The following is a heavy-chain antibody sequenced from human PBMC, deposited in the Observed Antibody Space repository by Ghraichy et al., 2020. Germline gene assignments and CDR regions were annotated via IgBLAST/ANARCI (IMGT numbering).Heavy chain of an antibody. Sequence: GRSLRLSCAASGFTFSSNAMSWVRQAPGKGLEWVSGLSGSGDSTDYADSVKGRFTISRDNSKNTLYLQLDSLRAEDTAVYHCAKGPRYYGSGTTRYYGLDVWGQGTTVTVSS. CDR1: GFTFSSNA. J-gene: IGHJ6*02. V-gene: IGHV3-23*01. D-gene: IGHD3-10*01. CDR3: AKGPRYYGSGTTRYYGLDV. CDR2: LSGSGDST.